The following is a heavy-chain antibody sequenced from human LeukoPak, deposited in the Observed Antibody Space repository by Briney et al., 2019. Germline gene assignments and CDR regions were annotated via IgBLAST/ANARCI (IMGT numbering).Heavy chain of an antibody. CDR2: ISSSSTYL. Sequence: GASLTLSCSASGFTFGIYTTSWAPDAPREGLEWVSSISSSSTYLYYADPVKGRFTIPRAQAKNSLSLHMNRRRAEDRAVYYCARDTREEYWGQGTPVTVSS. CDR3: ARDTREEY. V-gene: IGHV3-21*01. CDR1: GFTFGIYT. D-gene: IGHD1-26*01. J-gene: IGHJ4*02.